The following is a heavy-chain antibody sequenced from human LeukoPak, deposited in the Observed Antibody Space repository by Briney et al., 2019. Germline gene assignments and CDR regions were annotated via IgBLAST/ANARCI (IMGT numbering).Heavy chain of an antibody. V-gene: IGHV4-39*07. J-gene: IGHJ4*02. D-gene: IGHD3-10*01. CDR2: INHSGST. Sequence: SETLSLTCTVSGGSISSSSYYWGWIRQPPGKGLEWIGEINHSGSTNYNPSLKSRVTISVDTSKNQFSLKLSSVTAADTAVYYCARGRFGGRPLDYWGQGTLATVSS. CDR1: GGSISSSSYY. CDR3: ARGRFGGRPLDY.